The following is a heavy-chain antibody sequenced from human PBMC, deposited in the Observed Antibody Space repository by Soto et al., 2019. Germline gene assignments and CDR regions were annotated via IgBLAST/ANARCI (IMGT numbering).Heavy chain of an antibody. CDR3: ARDAISPRYYYGSGSYSDY. D-gene: IGHD3-10*01. J-gene: IGHJ4*02. CDR1: GFTFSSYG. V-gene: IGHV3-33*01. CDR2: IWYDRSNK. Sequence: GGSLRLSCAASGFTFSSYGMHWVRQAPGKGLEWVAVIWYDRSNKYYADSVKGRFTISRDNSKNTLYLQMNSLRAEDTAVYYCARDAISPRYYYGSGSYSDYWGQGTLVTVSS.